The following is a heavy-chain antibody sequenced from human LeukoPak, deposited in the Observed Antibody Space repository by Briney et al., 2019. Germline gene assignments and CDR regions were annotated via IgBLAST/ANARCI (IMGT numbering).Heavy chain of an antibody. Sequence: GASVKVSCKASGGTFSSYAISWVRQAPGQGLEWMGRINPIFGTANYAQKFQGRVTITTDESTSTAYMELSSLRSEDTAVYYCASRSSGAVTGVDYWGQGTLVTVSS. CDR2: INPIFGTA. CDR1: GGTFSSYA. CDR3: ASRSSGAVTGVDY. J-gene: IGHJ4*02. D-gene: IGHD1-20*01. V-gene: IGHV1-69*05.